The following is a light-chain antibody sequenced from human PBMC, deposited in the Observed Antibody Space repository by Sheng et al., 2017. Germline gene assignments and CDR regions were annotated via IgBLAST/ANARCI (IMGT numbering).Light chain of an antibody. V-gene: IGLV1-51*02. CDR2: ENN. J-gene: IGLJ3*02. Sequence: QSVLTQPPSMSAAPGQTVTISCSGSSSDIGTNYVSWYQQLPGTAPKLLIYENNKRPSGIPDRFSGSKSGTSATLGITGLQTGDEADYYCGTWETGLRAARVFGGGTKFDRP. CDR3: GTWETGLRAARV. CDR1: SSDIGTNY.